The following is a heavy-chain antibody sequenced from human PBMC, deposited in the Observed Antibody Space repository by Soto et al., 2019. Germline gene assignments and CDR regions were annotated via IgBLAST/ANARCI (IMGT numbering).Heavy chain of an antibody. V-gene: IGHV3-23*01. CDR1: GFTFSSYA. J-gene: IGHJ3*02. CDR2: ISGSGGST. Sequence: GGSLRLSCAASGFTFSSYAMSWVRQAPGKGLEWVSAISGSGGSTYYADSVKGRFTIYRDNSKNTLYLQMNSLRAEDTAVYYCANPYLLTIFGVVIRGGGAFDIWGQGTMVTVSS. D-gene: IGHD3-3*01. CDR3: ANPYLLTIFGVVIRGGGAFDI.